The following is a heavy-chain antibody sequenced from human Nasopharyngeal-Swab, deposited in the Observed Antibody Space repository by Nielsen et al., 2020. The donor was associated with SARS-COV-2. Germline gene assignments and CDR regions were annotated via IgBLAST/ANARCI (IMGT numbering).Heavy chain of an antibody. V-gene: IGHV3-9*01. D-gene: IGHD6-13*01. CDR1: GFTFDDYA. CDR3: AKAQIAEYWYFDL. Sequence: GGSLRLSCAASGFTFDDYAMHWVRQAPGKGLEWVSGISWNSGSIGYADSVKGRFTISRDNAKNSLYLQMNSLRAEDTALYYCAKAQIAEYWYFDLWGRGTLVTVSS. CDR2: ISWNSGSI. J-gene: IGHJ2*01.